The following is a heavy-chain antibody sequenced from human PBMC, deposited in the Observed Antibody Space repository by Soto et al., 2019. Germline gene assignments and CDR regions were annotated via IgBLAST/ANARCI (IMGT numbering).Heavy chain of an antibody. CDR3: TKDGRFDSDGSLYYYYYGMDV. V-gene: IGHV3-30*18. CDR1: GFTFNNYG. Sequence: GSLRLSCAASGFTFNNYGMNWVRQAPGKGLEWVAIISNDGSNKYYIESVRGRFTISRDNSKNMLFLQMNSLRVEDTAVYFCTKDGRFDSDGSLYYYYYGMDVWGQGTTVTVSS. J-gene: IGHJ6*02. D-gene: IGHD2-15*01. CDR2: ISNDGSNK.